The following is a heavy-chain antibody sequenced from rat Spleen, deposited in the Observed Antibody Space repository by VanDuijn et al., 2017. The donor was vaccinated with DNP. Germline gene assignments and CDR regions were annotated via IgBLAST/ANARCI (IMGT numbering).Heavy chain of an antibody. CDR2: INSAGST. CDR3: AVQLGVFDF. V-gene: IGHV3-3*01. J-gene: IGHJ2*01. D-gene: IGHD5-1*01. Sequence: EVQLQESGPGLVKPSQSLSLTCSVTGYSITSNFKWSWIQKFPGNNLEWMGYINSAGSTDYNPSLKSRISITRDTSKNQFFLQVSSVSSEDSGTYYCAVQLGVFDFWGQGVMVTVSS. CDR1: GYSITSNFK.